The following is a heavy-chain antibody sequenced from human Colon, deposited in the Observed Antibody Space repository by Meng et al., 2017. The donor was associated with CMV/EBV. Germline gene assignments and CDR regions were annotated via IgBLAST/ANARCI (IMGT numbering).Heavy chain of an antibody. CDR3: ARGQGNARVRLNHAFDL. J-gene: IGHJ4*02. D-gene: IGHD6-25*01. Sequence: GESLKISCAVSGFTLNNFEMNWVRQAPGKGPEWIAYISRSATVTYYADSMEGRFTISRDPTKNSLFLQMKDLRAEDTGLYYCARGQGNARVRLNHAFDLWGQGTPVTVSS. CDR2: ISRSATVT. CDR1: GFTLNNFE. V-gene: IGHV3-48*03.